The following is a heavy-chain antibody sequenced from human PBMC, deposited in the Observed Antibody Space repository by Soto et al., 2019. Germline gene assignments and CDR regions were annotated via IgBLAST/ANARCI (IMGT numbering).Heavy chain of an antibody. V-gene: IGHV3-7*01. Sequence: GGSLRLSCAASGFTFSSYWMSWVRQAPGKGLEWVANIKQDGSEKYYVDSVKGRFTISRDNAKNSLYLQMNSLRAEDTAVYYCAREAEQWLSEDYYYGMDVWGQGTTVTVSS. CDR1: GFTFSSYW. CDR2: IKQDGSEK. D-gene: IGHD6-19*01. J-gene: IGHJ6*02. CDR3: AREAEQWLSEDYYYGMDV.